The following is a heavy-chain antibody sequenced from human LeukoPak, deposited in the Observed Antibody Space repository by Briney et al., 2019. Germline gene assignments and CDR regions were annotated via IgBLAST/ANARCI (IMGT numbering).Heavy chain of an antibody. CDR2: IKEDGNKK. D-gene: IGHD2-2*01. CDR3: AREVPRALNAFDI. CDR1: GFTFSSYW. V-gene: IGHV3-7*01. Sequence: GGSLRLSCAASGFTFSSYWMSWVRQTPGKGLEWVANIKEDGNKKYYVDSVKGRFTISRDNAKNSLYLQMNSLRAEDTALYYCAREVPRALNAFDIWGQGTVVTVSS. J-gene: IGHJ3*02.